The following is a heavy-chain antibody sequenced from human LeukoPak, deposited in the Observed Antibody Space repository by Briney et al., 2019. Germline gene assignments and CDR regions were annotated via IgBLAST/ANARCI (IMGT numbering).Heavy chain of an antibody. CDR1: GGSISSGSYY. CDR3: ARDRNNWNDFETGWFDP. Sequence: PSETLSLTCTVSGGSISSGSYYWSWIRQPAGKGLEWIGRIYTSGSTNYNPSFKSRVTISVDTSKNQFSLELSSVTAADTAVYYCARDRNNWNDFETGWFDPWGQGTLVTVSS. J-gene: IGHJ5*02. V-gene: IGHV4-61*02. D-gene: IGHD1-1*01. CDR2: IYTSGST.